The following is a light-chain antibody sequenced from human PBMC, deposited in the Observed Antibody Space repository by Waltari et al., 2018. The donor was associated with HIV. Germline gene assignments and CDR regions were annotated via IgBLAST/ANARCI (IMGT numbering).Light chain of an antibody. J-gene: IGKJ4*01. CDR3: QQRSNWPPAPT. V-gene: IGKV3-11*01. CDR1: QSVSTY. CDR2: DAS. Sequence: EIVLPQSPATLSLSPGERATLPCRASQSVSTYLAWYQQKSGQAPRLLIYDASIRATGIPARFSGSGSGTDFTLTISSLEPEDFAVYYCQQRSNWPPAPTFGGGTKVEIK.